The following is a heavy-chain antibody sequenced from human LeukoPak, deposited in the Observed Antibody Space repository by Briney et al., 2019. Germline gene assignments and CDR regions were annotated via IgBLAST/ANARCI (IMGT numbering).Heavy chain of an antibody. CDR2: INPNSGGT. Sequence: ASVKVSCKASGYTFTGYYMHWVRQAPGQGLAWMGWINPNSGGTNYAQKFQGRVTMTRDTSISTAYMELSRLRSDDTAVHYCARGSSSWYLSSDYWGQGTLVTVSS. CDR1: GYTFTGYY. D-gene: IGHD6-13*01. J-gene: IGHJ4*02. CDR3: ARGSSSWYLSSDY. V-gene: IGHV1-2*02.